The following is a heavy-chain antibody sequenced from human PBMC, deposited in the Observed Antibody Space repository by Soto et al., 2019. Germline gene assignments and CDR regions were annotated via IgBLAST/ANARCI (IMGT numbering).Heavy chain of an antibody. CDR1: GGTFSSYT. Sequence: QVQLVQSGDEVKKPGSSVKVSCKASGGTFSSYTISWVRQAPGQGLEWMGRIIPILGIANYAQKFQGRDAITAHKSTSTAFMERSSLRSEDTAVYYCAHGRWYESRDGNRGWFDPWGQGTLVTVSS. D-gene: IGHD3-22*01. V-gene: IGHV1-69*02. J-gene: IGHJ5*02. CDR3: AHGRWYESRDGNRGWFDP. CDR2: IIPILGIA.